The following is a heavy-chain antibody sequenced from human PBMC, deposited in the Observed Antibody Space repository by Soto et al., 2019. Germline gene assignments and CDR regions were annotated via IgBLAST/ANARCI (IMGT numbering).Heavy chain of an antibody. CDR2: IIPIFGTA. J-gene: IGHJ4*02. V-gene: IGHV1-69*13. CDR1: GGTFSSDA. CDR3: ARRWLFKYYFDY. D-gene: IGHD3-22*01. Sequence: SVKVSCKASGGTFSSDAISWVRQAPGQGLEWMGGIIPIFGTANYAQKFQGRVTITADESTSTAYMELSSLRSEDTAVYYCARRWLFKYYFDYWGQGTLVTVSS.